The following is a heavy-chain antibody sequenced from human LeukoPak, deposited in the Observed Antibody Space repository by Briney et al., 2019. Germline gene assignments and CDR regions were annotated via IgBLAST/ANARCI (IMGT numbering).Heavy chain of an antibody. CDR3: AREGEDYGDPPNY. CDR1: GVSISSGDYY. Sequence: SETLSLTCTVSGVSISSGDYYWSWIRQPPGKGLEWIGYIYYSGSTYYYPSLKSRVTISVDTSKNQFSLKLSSVTAADTAVYYCAREGEDYGDPPNYWGQGTLVTVSS. V-gene: IGHV4-30-4*01. D-gene: IGHD4-17*01. CDR2: IYYSGST. J-gene: IGHJ4*02.